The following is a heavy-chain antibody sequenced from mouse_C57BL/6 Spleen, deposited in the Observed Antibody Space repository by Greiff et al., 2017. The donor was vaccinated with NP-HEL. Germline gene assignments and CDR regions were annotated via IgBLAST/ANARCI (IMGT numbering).Heavy chain of an antibody. CDR2: IYPYNGVS. J-gene: IGHJ4*01. V-gene: IGHV1-31*01. CDR1: GYSFTGYY. Sequence: EVQLQQSGPELVKPGASVKISCKASGYSFTGYYMHWVKQSHGNILDWIGYIYPYNGVSSYNQKFKGKATLTVDKSSSTAYMELRSLTSEDSAVYYCARPLSYYGSSGYAMDYWGQGTSVTVSS. CDR3: ARPLSYYGSSGYAMDY. D-gene: IGHD1-1*01.